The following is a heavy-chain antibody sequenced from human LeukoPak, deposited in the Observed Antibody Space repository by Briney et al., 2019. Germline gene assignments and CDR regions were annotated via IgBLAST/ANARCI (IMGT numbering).Heavy chain of an antibody. V-gene: IGHV4-59*01. CDR2: ISYSGST. CDR3: ARGARDRGYSYGQFDY. Sequence: PSETLSLTCTVSGGSISSYYWSWIRQPPGKGLEWIGYISYSGSTNYNPSLKSRVTISVDTSKNQFSLKLSSVTAADTAVSYCARGARDRGYSYGQFDYWDQGTLVTVSS. CDR1: GGSISSYY. J-gene: IGHJ4*02. D-gene: IGHD5-18*01.